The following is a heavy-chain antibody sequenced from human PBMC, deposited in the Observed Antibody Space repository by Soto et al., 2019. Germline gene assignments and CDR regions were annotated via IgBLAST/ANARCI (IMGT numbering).Heavy chain of an antibody. J-gene: IGHJ4*02. Sequence: GGSLRLSCAASGFTFSSYWMSWVRQAPGKGLEWVANIKQDGSEKYYVDSVKGRFTISRDNAKNSLYLQMNSLRAEDTAVYYCASMSGSYGGGLFDYWGQGTLVTVSS. D-gene: IGHD1-26*01. CDR3: ASMSGSYGGGLFDY. CDR1: GFTFSSYW. V-gene: IGHV3-7*03. CDR2: IKQDGSEK.